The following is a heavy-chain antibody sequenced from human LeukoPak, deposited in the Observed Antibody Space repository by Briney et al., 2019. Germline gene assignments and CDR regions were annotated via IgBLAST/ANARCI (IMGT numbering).Heavy chain of an antibody. Sequence: GASVKVSCKASGYTFTRYGIGWVRQAPGQGLEWMGWISGYNGNTNYAQKFQGRVTMTTDTSTTTAYMELRSLRSDGTAVYYCARPGCSGGNCYSSADHWGQGTLVTVSS. CDR3: ARPGCSGGNCYSSADH. CDR1: GYTFTRYG. J-gene: IGHJ5*02. V-gene: IGHV1-18*01. CDR2: ISGYNGNT. D-gene: IGHD2-15*01.